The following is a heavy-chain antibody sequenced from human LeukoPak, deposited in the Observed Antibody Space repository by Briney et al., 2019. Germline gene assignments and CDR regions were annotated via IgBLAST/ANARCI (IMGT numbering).Heavy chain of an antibody. CDR1: GGSISSSSYY. CDR3: ARDSNGGGGNFDY. V-gene: IGHV4-39*07. J-gene: IGHJ4*02. D-gene: IGHD4-23*01. Sequence: PSETLSLTCTVSGGSISSSSYYWGWIRQPPGKGLEWIGSVYYSGSTYYNPSLKSRVTISVDTSKNQFSLKLSSVTAADTAVYYCARDSNGGGGNFDYWGQGTLVTVSS. CDR2: VYYSGST.